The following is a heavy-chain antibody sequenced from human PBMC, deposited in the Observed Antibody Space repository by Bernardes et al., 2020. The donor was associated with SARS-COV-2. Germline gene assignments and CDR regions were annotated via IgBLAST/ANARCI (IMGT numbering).Heavy chain of an antibody. J-gene: IGHJ4*02. Sequence: GGPLRLSCAASGFTFRNSTMNWVRQAPGPGLAWVLSISRSTRAIYYAASVKGRFTISRDNAKNSLYMQMNSLRDEDTAVYYCARDLRGGSQYWGQGTLVTVSS. D-gene: IGHD1-26*01. CDR1: GFTFRNST. V-gene: IGHV3-48*02. CDR2: ISRSTRAI. CDR3: ARDLRGGSQY.